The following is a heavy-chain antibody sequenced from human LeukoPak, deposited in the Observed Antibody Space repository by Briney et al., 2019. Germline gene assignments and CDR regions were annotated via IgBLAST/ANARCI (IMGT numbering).Heavy chain of an antibody. D-gene: IGHD3-22*01. J-gene: IGHJ4*02. V-gene: IGHV4-61*01. CDR3: ARGKGSGYYSNFDY. CDR2: IYYSGST. Sequence: PSETLSLTCTVSGGSVSSGSYYWSWIRQPPGKGLEWIGYIYYSGSTNYNPSLKSRVAISVDTSKNQFSLKMSFVTAADTAVYYCARGKGSGYYSNFDYWGQGTLVTVSS. CDR1: GGSVSSGSYY.